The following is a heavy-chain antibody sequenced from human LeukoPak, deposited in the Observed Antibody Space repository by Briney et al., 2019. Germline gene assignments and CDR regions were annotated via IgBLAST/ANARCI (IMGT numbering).Heavy chain of an antibody. CDR2: IYSGGST. CDR3: AKETDYSHPNWFDP. Sequence: GGSLRLSCAASGFTVSSDYMSWVRQAPGKGLEWVSVIYSGGSTYYADSVKGRFTISRDNSKNTLYLQMNSLRAEDTAVYFCAKETDYSHPNWFDPWGQGILVTVSS. J-gene: IGHJ5*02. CDR1: GFTVSSDY. D-gene: IGHD4-11*01. V-gene: IGHV3-53*01.